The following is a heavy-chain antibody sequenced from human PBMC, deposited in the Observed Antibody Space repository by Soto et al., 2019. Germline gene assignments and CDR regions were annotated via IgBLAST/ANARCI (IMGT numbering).Heavy chain of an antibody. Sequence: ASVKVSCKASGYTFTSYGISWVRQAPGQGLEWMGWITGYNANTNYAQKLQGRVTMTTDTSTSTAYMELRSLRSDDTAVYYCARWSSGWYHGASYGMDVWGQGTTVTVSS. J-gene: IGHJ6*02. CDR1: GYTFTSYG. CDR2: ITGYNANT. CDR3: ARWSSGWYHGASYGMDV. D-gene: IGHD6-19*01. V-gene: IGHV1-18*01.